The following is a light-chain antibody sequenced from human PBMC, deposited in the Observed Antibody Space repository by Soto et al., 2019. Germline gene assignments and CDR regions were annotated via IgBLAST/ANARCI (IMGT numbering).Light chain of an antibody. V-gene: IGKV3-15*01. CDR1: QSVGTN. CDR2: GTS. CDR3: QQYTNRPPWT. J-gene: IGKJ1*01. Sequence: EIVMTQSPATLSVSPGERATLSCRASQSVGTNLAWYQQKPGPAPRLLIFGTSTRATGIPDRFSGSGSGTDFTLTISSVQSDDCAVYYCQQYTNRPPWTFGQGTKVEMK.